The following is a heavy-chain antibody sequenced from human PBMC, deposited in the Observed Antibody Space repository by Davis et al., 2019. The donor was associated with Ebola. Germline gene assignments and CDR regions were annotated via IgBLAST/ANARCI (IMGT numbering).Heavy chain of an antibody. Sequence: AASVKVSCKASGYTFTSYGITWVRQAPGQGLEWMGWINPHNGNTNYAQNVQGRVTMTTDTSTSTAYMELSSLRSDDTAVYYCARAQFPTTSDHWGQGTLVTVSS. J-gene: IGHJ4*02. CDR2: INPHNGNT. V-gene: IGHV1-18*04. CDR1: GYTFTSYG. D-gene: IGHD1-1*01. CDR3: ARAQFPTTSDH.